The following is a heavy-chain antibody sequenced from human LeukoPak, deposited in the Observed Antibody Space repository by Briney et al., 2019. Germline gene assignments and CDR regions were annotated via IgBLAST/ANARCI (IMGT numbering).Heavy chain of an antibody. CDR3: AKDEHSSGWFYYYYYYMDV. CDR2: ISGSGGST. D-gene: IGHD6-19*01. Sequence: GGSLRLSCAASGFTFSSYGMSWVRQAPGKGLEWVSTISGSGGSTYYADSVKGRFTISRDNSKNTLYLQMNSLRAEDTAVYYCAKDEHSSGWFYYYYYYMDVWGKGTTVTVSS. J-gene: IGHJ6*03. V-gene: IGHV3-23*01. CDR1: GFTFSSYG.